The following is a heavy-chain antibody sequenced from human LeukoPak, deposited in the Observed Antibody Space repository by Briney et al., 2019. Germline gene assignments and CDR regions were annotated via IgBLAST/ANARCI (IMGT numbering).Heavy chain of an antibody. CDR2: IYDSGST. CDR1: GGSITSRNYY. J-gene: IGHJ4*02. Sequence: PSETLSLTCTVSGGSITSRNYYWGWICQPPGKGLEWIGTIYDSGSTYYNPSLKSRVTISVDTSKNQFPLKLNSVTAADTAVYYCARLDYYDSSGLIDYWGQGTLVIVSS. CDR3: ARLDYYDSSGLIDY. D-gene: IGHD3-22*01. V-gene: IGHV4-39*01.